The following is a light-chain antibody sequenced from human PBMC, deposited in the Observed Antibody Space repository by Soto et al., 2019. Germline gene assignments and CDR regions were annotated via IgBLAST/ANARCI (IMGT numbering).Light chain of an antibody. Sequence: QSVLTQPPSASGSPGQSVTISCTGTSSDVGGYNYVSWYQQHPGKAPKLMIYEVSKRPSGVPDRFSGSKSGNTASLTVSGLQAEDEAAYYCSSYAGSNNVVFGGGTKLTVL. V-gene: IGLV2-8*01. CDR3: SSYAGSNNVV. J-gene: IGLJ2*01. CDR2: EVS. CDR1: SSDVGGYNY.